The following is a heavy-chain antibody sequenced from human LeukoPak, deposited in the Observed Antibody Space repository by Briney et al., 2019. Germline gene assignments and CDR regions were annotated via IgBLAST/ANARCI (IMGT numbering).Heavy chain of an antibody. Sequence: GGSLRLSCAASGFTFSSYSMNWVRQAPGKGLEWVSSISSSSSYIYYADSVKGRFTISRDNAKNSLYLQMNSLRAEDTAVYYCARDSPITRIVVVIDYWGQGTLVTVSS. CDR3: ARDSPITRIVVVIDY. CDR1: GFTFSSYS. CDR2: ISSSSSYI. D-gene: IGHD3-22*01. V-gene: IGHV3-21*01. J-gene: IGHJ4*02.